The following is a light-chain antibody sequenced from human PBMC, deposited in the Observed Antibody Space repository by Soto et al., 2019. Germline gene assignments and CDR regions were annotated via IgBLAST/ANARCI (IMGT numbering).Light chain of an antibody. CDR3: QQRSNWPPT. CDR1: QSLNTH. V-gene: IGKV3-11*01. J-gene: IGKJ5*01. Sequence: EIVMTQSPATLAVSPGGRATTSCRASQSLNTHLAWYQQKPGQAPSLLIYDASNRATGIPARFSGSGSGTDFTLTISSLEPEDFAVYYCQQRSNWPPTFGQGTRLEI. CDR2: DAS.